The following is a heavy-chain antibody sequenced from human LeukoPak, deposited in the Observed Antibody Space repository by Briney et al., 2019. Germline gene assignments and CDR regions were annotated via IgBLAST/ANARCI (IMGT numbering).Heavy chain of an antibody. D-gene: IGHD3-22*01. Sequence: PGGSLRLSCAASGFTFSSYAMSWVRQAPGKGLEWVSAISGSGGSTYYADSVKGRFTISRDNSKNTLYLQMNSLRAEDTAVYYCAKEYYDSSGYYYGHAFDIWGQGTMVTVS. CDR1: GFTFSSYA. CDR3: AKEYYDSSGYYYGHAFDI. J-gene: IGHJ3*02. CDR2: ISGSGGST. V-gene: IGHV3-23*01.